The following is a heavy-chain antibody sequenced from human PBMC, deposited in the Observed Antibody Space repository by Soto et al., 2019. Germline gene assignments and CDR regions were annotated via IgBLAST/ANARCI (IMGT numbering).Heavy chain of an antibody. J-gene: IGHJ5*02. V-gene: IGHV4-30-2*01. CDR2: IYHSGST. CDR3: ARGIYYYGSGSDYKRETNWYDP. Sequence: QLQLQESGSGLVKPSQTLSLTCAVSGGSISSGGYSWSWIRQPPGKGLEWIVSIYHSGSTYYHPSLKSPVTVSVDRSNNQFSLKLSSVTAADTAVYYCARGIYYYGSGSDYKRETNWYDPWGQGTLVTVAS. CDR1: GGSISSGGYS. D-gene: IGHD3-10*01.